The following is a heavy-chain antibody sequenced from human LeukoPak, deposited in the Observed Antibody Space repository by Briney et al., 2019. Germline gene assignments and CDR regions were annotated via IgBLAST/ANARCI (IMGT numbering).Heavy chain of an antibody. V-gene: IGHV3-7*01. D-gene: IGHD5-12*01. CDR1: GFTFSSHW. Sequence: PGGSLGLSCAASGFTFSSHWMSWVRQAPGKGLEWVANINQDGSEKYYVDSVKGRFTISRDNAKNSLYLQMNSLRAEDTAVYYCARASASYSAYDDYWGQGTLVTVSS. J-gene: IGHJ4*02. CDR2: INQDGSEK. CDR3: ARASASYSAYDDY.